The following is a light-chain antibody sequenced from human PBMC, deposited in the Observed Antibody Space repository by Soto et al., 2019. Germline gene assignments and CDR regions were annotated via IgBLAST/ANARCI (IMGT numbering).Light chain of an antibody. CDR3: QQSYSTSIVT. CDR2: AAS. V-gene: IGKV1-39*01. CDR1: QSISTY. J-gene: IGKJ5*01. Sequence: DIQMTQSPSSLSASVGDRVTITCRASQSISTYLNWYQQKPGKAPKLLIYAASSLQSGVPSRFSGRGSGTDFTLTISSLQPQDFATWYCQQSYSTSIVTFGQGTRLQIK.